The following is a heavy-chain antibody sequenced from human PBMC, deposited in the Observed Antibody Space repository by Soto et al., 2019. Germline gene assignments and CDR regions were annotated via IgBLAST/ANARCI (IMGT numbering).Heavy chain of an antibody. CDR2: IYYSGTT. CDR3: AGGTTLDPSYYYYGMDV. J-gene: IGHJ6*02. V-gene: IGHV4-59*12. D-gene: IGHD3-16*01. Sequence: SETLSLTCTVSGGSISSYYWSWIRQPPGKGLKRIGYIYYSGTTNYNPSLKSRVTISVDTSKNQFSLKLSSVTAADTSVYYCAGGTTLDPSYYYYGMDVWGQGTTVTVSS. CDR1: GGSISSYY.